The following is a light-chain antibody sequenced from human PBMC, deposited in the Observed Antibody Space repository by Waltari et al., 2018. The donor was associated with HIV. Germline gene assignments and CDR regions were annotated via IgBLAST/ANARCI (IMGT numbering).Light chain of an antibody. V-gene: IGKV4-1*01. CDR2: WAS. J-gene: IGKJ2*01. CDR1: QSVLYSSNNKNY. CDR3: QQYYSTPYT. Sequence: DIVMTQSPDSLVVSLGERATINCKSSQSVLYSSNNKNYLAWYQQKPGQPPMLLIYWASTRESGVPDRFSGSGSGTDFTLTISSLQAEDVAVYYCQQYYSTPYTFGQGTKLEIK.